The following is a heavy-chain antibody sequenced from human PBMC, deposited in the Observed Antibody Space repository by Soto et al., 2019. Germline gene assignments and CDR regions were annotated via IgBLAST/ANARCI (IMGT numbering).Heavy chain of an antibody. V-gene: IGHV3-30-3*01. Sequence: QVQLVESGGGVVQPGRSLRLSCAASGFTFSSSAMHWVRQAPGKGLEWVAVISYDGSNKYYADSVKGRFTVSRDNSMNTLYVQMNSLRPEDTAVYYCVRDPGGTNDFGCWGQGTLVTVSS. CDR3: VRDPGGTNDFGC. CDR2: ISYDGSNK. CDR1: GFTFSSSA. J-gene: IGHJ4*02.